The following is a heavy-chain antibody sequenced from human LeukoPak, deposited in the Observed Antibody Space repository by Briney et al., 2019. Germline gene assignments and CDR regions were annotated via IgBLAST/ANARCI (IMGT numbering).Heavy chain of an antibody. Sequence: GRSLRLSCAASGFTFSSYAMHWVRQAPGKGLEWVAVISYDGSNKYYADSVKGRFTISRDNSKNTLYLQMNSLRDEDTAVYYCCRGSYYEYYYGMDVWGQGTTVTVSS. CDR1: GFTFSSYA. CDR3: CRGSYYEYYYGMDV. J-gene: IGHJ6*02. V-gene: IGHV3-30-3*01. D-gene: IGHD1-26*01. CDR2: ISYDGSNK.